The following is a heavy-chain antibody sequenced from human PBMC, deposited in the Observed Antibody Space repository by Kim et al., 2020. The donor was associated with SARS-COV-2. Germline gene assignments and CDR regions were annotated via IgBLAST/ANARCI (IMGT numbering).Heavy chain of an antibody. Sequence: GGSLRLSCAASGFTFSSYWMHWVRQVPGKGLVWVSRIKTDGSSTDYADSVQGRFTISRDNAKNTLYLQMNSLRIEDTAVYYCVRGGARGWLDYWGQGTLVTVSS. V-gene: IGHV3-74*01. CDR2: IKTDGSST. D-gene: IGHD6-19*01. CDR3: VRGGARGWLDY. CDR1: GFTFSSYW. J-gene: IGHJ4*02.